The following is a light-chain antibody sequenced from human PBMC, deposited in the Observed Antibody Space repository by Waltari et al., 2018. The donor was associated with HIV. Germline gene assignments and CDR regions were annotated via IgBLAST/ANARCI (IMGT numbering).Light chain of an antibody. V-gene: IGKV1-8*01. Sequence: IRLTMPPSSFSPSPADGVTITCRASQNIGNSLAWYQHKQGSAPRLLIYGSSTLQKGVASRFSGSASGTNFTLTISCLQSEDFATFSCHQYHRYPQTFGQGTRVEMK. CDR2: GSS. CDR3: HQYHRYPQT. J-gene: IGKJ1*01. CDR1: QNIGNS.